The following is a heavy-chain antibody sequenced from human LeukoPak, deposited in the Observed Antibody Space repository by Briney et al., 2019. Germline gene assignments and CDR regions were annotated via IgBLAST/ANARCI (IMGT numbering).Heavy chain of an antibody. CDR2: ISGSGGST. D-gene: IGHD6-13*01. Sequence: GGSLRLSCAASGFTFSSYAMSWVRQAPGKGLEWVSAISGSGGSTYYAGSVKGRFTISRDNSKNTLYLQMNSLRAEDTAVYYCAKDLGIAQQQLARGDYFDYWGQGTLVTVSS. J-gene: IGHJ4*02. CDR3: AKDLGIAQQQLARGDYFDY. V-gene: IGHV3-23*01. CDR1: GFTFSSYA.